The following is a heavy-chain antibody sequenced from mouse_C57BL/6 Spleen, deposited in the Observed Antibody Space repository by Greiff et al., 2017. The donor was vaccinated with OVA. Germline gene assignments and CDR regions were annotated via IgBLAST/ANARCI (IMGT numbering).Heavy chain of an antibody. J-gene: IGHJ4*01. D-gene: IGHD2-5*01. Sequence: DVMLVESGGGLVKPGGSLKLSCAASGFTFSDYGMHWVRQAPEKGLEWVAYISSGSSTIYYADTVKGRFTISRDYAKNTLFLQMTSLRSEDTAMYYCAKSYSNYEGDYAMDYWGQGTSVTVSS. V-gene: IGHV5-17*01. CDR3: AKSYSNYEGDYAMDY. CDR1: GFTFSDYG. CDR2: ISSGSSTI.